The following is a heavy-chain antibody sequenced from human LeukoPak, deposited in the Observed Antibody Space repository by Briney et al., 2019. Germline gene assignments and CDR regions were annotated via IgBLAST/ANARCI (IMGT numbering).Heavy chain of an antibody. J-gene: IGHJ5*02. CDR3: ARIGYCSSTSCYDWFDP. Sequence: GSSVKVFCKASGGTFSSYAISWVRQAPGQGLEWMGGIIPIFGTANYAQKFQGRVTITTDESTSTAYMELSSLGSEDTAVYYCARIGYCSSTSCYDWFDPWGQGTLVTVSS. V-gene: IGHV1-69*05. D-gene: IGHD2-2*01. CDR2: IIPIFGTA. CDR1: GGTFSSYA.